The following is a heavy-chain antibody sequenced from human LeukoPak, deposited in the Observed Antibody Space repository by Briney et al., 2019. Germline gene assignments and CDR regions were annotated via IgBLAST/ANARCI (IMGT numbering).Heavy chain of an antibody. CDR2: ISSSSSYI. CDR3: AKDYSSGWSSYFDY. J-gene: IGHJ4*02. CDR1: GFTFSSYS. D-gene: IGHD6-19*01. V-gene: IGHV3-21*04. Sequence: GGSLRLSCAASGFTFSSYSMNWVRQAPGKGLEWVSSISSSSSYIYYADSVKGRFTISRDNSKSTLYLQMNSLRAEDTAVYYCAKDYSSGWSSYFDYWGQGTLVTVSS.